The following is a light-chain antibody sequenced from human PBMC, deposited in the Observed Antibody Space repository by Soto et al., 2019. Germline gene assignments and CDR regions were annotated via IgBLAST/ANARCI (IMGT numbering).Light chain of an antibody. CDR1: SCVVGSYNL. V-gene: IGLV2-23*01. CDR3: CSYAGNNTV. J-gene: IGLJ2*01. CDR2: EGS. Sequence: QSVLTQPASVSGSPRQSITISCTGTSCVVGSYNLVSWYQQHPGKAPKLMIYEGSKRPSGVSNRFSGSKSGNTASLTISGLQAEDEADYYCCSYAGNNTVFGGGTKLTVL.